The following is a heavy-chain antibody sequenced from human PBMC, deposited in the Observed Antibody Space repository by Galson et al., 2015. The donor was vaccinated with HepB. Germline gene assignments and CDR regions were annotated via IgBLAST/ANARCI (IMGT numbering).Heavy chain of an antibody. CDR3: ARFTLQWGSFDI. CDR1: GFTVSSNY. V-gene: IGHV3-53*01. D-gene: IGHD4-11*01. CDR2: IYSDGRT. J-gene: IGHJ3*02. Sequence: SLRLSCAASGFTVSSNYMSWVRQTPGKGLEWVSVIYSDGRTYYADPVKGRFTLSRDNSKNTLYLQMNSLRVEDTAVYYCARFTLQWGSFDIWGQGTLVTVSS.